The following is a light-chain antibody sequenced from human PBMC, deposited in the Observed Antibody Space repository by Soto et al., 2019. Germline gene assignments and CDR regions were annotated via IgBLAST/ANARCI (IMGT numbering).Light chain of an antibody. CDR3: AAWDDSLSRPE. J-gene: IGLJ2*01. CDR2: NNN. V-gene: IGLV1-47*02. Sequence: QSVLTQPPSASGTPGQRVTISCSGSSSNIGDNYVSWYQQLPGTAPKLLIYNNNQRPSGVPDRFSGSKSGTSASLAISGLRSEDEADYYCAAWDDSLSRPEFGGGTKVTVL. CDR1: SSNIGDNY.